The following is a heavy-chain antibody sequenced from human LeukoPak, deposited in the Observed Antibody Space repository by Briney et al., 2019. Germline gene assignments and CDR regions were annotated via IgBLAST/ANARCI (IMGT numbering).Heavy chain of an antibody. D-gene: IGHD3-3*01. CDR1: GGSISSSSYY. CDR3: ARDHQGTYFDFWSGSKANNYYYMDV. CDR2: IYYSGTT. Sequence: SETLSLTCTVSGGSISSSSYYWGWIRQPPGKGLEWIATIYYSGTTYYNPSLKSRVTISADMSKNQFSLRLSSVTAADTAVYYCARDHQGTYFDFWSGSKANNYYYMDVWGKGTTVTVSS. V-gene: IGHV4-39*07. J-gene: IGHJ6*03.